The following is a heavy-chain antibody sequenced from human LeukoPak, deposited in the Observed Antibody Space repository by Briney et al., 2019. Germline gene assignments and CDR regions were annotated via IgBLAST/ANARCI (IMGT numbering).Heavy chain of an antibody. V-gene: IGHV3-53*01. CDR1: GFTVCSYY. J-gene: IGHJ4*02. CDR2: IYTSGST. CDR3: ARDSITGSSHYFDY. D-gene: IGHD1-20*01. Sequence: PGGSLRLSCAASGFTVCSYYMSWVRQAPGKGLEWVSVIYTSGSTHYADSVKGRFTISRDNSKNTLYLQMNSLRAEDTAVYSCARDSITGSSHYFDYWGQGTLVTVSS.